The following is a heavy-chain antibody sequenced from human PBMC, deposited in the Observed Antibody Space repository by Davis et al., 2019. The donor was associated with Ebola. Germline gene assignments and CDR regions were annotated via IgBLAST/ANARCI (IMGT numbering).Heavy chain of an antibody. CDR1: GFTFSSYA. Sequence: GGSLRLSCAASGFTFSSYAMHWVRQAPGKGLEWVAFISYDGSDKYYADSVKGRFTISRDNSKDTLYLQMNSLKTEDTAVYYCTREAAATGLLVGDPDFDYWGQGTLVTVSS. CDR3: TREAAATGLLVGDPDFDY. J-gene: IGHJ4*02. D-gene: IGHD2-15*01. CDR2: ISYDGSDK. V-gene: IGHV3-30-3*01.